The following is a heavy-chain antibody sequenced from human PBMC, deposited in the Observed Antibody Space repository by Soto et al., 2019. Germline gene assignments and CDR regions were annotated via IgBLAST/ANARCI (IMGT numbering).Heavy chain of an antibody. D-gene: IGHD3-16*01. CDR3: ASGPGPWGSGT. Sequence: ASVKVSCKASGYTFTSYGISWVRQAPGQGLEWMGWISAYNGNTNYEKKFQGRVTITADKSTSTAYMELSSLRSEDTAVYYCASGPGPWGSGTWGQGTLVTLSS. CDR1: GYTFTSYG. J-gene: IGHJ4*02. CDR2: ISAYNGNT. V-gene: IGHV1-18*01.